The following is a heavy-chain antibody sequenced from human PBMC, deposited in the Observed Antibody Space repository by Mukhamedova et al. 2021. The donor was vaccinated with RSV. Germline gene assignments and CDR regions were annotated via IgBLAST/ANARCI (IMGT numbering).Heavy chain of an antibody. CDR2: ISYDVSNK. Sequence: GKGLEWVAVISYDVSNKYYADSVKGRFTISRDNSKNTLYLQMNSLRAEDTAVYYCARDRLYSSSSVWFVADYWGQGTLVTVSS. D-gene: IGHD6-13*01. J-gene: IGHJ4*02. V-gene: IGHV3-30*17. CDR3: ARDRLYSSSSVWFVADY.